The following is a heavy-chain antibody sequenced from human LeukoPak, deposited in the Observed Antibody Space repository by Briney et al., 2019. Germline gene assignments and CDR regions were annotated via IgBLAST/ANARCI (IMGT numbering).Heavy chain of an antibody. CDR2: LYSRGST. D-gene: IGHD2-2*01. J-gene: IGHJ4*02. Sequence: QVQLQESGPGLVKPSQTLSLTCTVSGCSISSGDYYCSWIRQPPGTGLEGSGSLYSRGSTYNNPSLKSRVTISVDTSKNQFSLKLSSVTAADTAVYYCVRVVVPAAYIYGGQGTLSPSPQ. CDR3: VRVVVPAAYIY. CDR1: GCSISSGDYY. V-gene: IGHV4-30-4*08.